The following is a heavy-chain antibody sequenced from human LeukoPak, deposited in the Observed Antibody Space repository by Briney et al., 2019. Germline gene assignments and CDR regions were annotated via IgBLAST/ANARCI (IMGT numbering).Heavy chain of an antibody. CDR1: GFTISGYA. Sequence: GGSLRLSCAASGFTISGYAMHWVSHAPGKGLEWVAVISYDGSNKYYADSVKGRFTISRDNSKNTLSLQMNSLRAEDTAVYYCARARGYSGYDDYWGQGTLVTVSS. J-gene: IGHJ4*02. D-gene: IGHD5-12*01. CDR2: ISYDGSNK. CDR3: ARARGYSGYDDY. V-gene: IGHV3-30*04.